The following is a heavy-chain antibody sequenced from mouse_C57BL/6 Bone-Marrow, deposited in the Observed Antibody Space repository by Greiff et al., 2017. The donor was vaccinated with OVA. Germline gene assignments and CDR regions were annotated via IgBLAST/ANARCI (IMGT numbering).Heavy chain of an antibody. CDR1: GYTFTSYW. J-gene: IGHJ3*01. CDR2: IYPGSGST. V-gene: IGHV1-55*01. Sequence: QVQLKQPGAELVKPGASVKMSCKASGYTFTSYWITWVKQRPGQGLEWIGDIYPGSGSTNYNEKFKSKATLTVDTSSSTAYMQLSSLTSEDSAVYYCAREGRIYYYGPFAYWGQGTLVTVSA. D-gene: IGHD1-1*01. CDR3: AREGRIYYYGPFAY.